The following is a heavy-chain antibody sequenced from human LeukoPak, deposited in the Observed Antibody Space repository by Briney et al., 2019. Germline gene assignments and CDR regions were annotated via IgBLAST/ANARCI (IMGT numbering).Heavy chain of an antibody. Sequence: ASVTVSCKASGYTFTGYYMHWVRQAPGQGLEWMGIINPSGGSTSYAQKFQGRVTMTRDMSTSTVYMELSSLRSEDTAVYYCARDLSGHEFDAFDIWGQGTMVTVSS. CDR2: INPSGGST. J-gene: IGHJ3*02. V-gene: IGHV1-46*01. CDR1: GYTFTGYY. D-gene: IGHD2-15*01. CDR3: ARDLSGHEFDAFDI.